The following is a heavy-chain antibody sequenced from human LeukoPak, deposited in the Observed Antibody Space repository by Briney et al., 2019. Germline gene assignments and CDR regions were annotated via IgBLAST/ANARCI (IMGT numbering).Heavy chain of an antibody. D-gene: IGHD6-19*01. J-gene: IGHJ6*02. CDR3: SRVLYSSGWVFGGYCAMDV. V-gene: IGHV3-21*01. CDR2: IESSSTYI. CDR1: GFTFSSYA. Sequence: GGSLRLSCAASGFTFSSYAMHWVRQAPGKGLEWVSSIESSSTYIYYADSVKGRFTVSRNNAENSLYLQMDSLRAEDTAVYYCSRVLYSSGWVFGGYCAMDVWGQGTTVTVSS.